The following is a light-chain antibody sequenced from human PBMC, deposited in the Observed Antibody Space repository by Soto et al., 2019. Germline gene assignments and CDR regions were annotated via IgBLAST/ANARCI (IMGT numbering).Light chain of an antibody. CDR2: DAS. V-gene: IGKV1-5*01. Sequence: DIQMTQSPSTLSASVGDRVTITCRASQSISSWLAWYQQKPGKAPKLPIYDASSLESGVPSRFSGSGSGTEFTLTISSLQPDDFATYSCQQYNSYSFGQGTKVEIK. J-gene: IGKJ1*01. CDR1: QSISSW. CDR3: QQYNSYS.